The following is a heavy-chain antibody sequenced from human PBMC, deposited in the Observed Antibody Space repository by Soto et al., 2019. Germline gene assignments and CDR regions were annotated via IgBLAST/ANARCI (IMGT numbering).Heavy chain of an antibody. V-gene: IGHV2-5*02. CDR2: IYWDDDK. D-gene: IGHD3-16*01. CDR3: AHIPNYYQYDWFAP. Sequence: QITLKESGPTLVKPTQTLRLTCTFSGFSLTTRGVGVGWIRQPPGKALECLALIYWDDDKRYSPSLQSRLSITKNTPKTQVALTMTNVNPVNTATYYCAHIPNYYQYDWFAPWGQGTLVSVSS. J-gene: IGHJ5*02. CDR1: GFSLTTRGVG.